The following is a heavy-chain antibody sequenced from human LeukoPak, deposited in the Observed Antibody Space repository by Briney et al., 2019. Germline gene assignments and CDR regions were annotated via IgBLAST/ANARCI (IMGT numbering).Heavy chain of an antibody. CDR1: GFTFSSYS. CDR2: ISSSSSTI. D-gene: IGHD3-22*01. CDR3: ARFSSGFYVGYYYMDV. Sequence: TGGSLRLSCAASGFTFSSYSMNWVRQAPGKGLEWVSYISSSSSTIYYADSVKGRFTISRDNAKNSLYLQMNSLRAEDTAVYYCARFSSGFYVGYYYMDVWGKGTTVTVSS. V-gene: IGHV3-48*01. J-gene: IGHJ6*03.